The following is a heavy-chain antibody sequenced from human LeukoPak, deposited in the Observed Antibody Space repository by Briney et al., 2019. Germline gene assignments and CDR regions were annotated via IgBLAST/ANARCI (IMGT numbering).Heavy chain of an antibody. D-gene: IGHD2-21*01. CDR2: MYPSGTT. Sequence: SETLSLTCSVSGGSVSSYYWSWIRQPAGKGLEWIGRMYPSGTTHYNPSLKSRVAMSVDTSKNQFSLRVSSVTAADTAVYYCARHLNNCGDDCYIFDYWGQGTLVTVSS. CDR1: GGSVSSYY. V-gene: IGHV4-4*07. J-gene: IGHJ4*02. CDR3: ARHLNNCGDDCYIFDY.